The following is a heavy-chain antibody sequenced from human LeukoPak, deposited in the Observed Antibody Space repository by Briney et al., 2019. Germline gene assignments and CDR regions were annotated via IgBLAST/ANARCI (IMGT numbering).Heavy chain of an antibody. V-gene: IGHV4-59*01. CDR2: IYYSGST. D-gene: IGHD5-24*01. Sequence: PSETLSLTCTVSGGSISSYYWSWLRQPPGKGLEWIGYIYYSGSTNYNPSLTSRVTISVDTSKNQFSLKLSSVTAADTAVYYCATGEMATISFDYWGQGTLVTVSS. CDR3: ATGEMATISFDY. J-gene: IGHJ4*02. CDR1: GGSISSYY.